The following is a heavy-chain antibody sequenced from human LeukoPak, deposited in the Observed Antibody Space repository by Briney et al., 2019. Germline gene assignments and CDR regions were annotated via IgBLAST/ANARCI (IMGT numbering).Heavy chain of an antibody. Sequence: PGGSLRLSCAASGFTFSSYAMSWVRQAPGKGLEWVSVISGGGGSTYYADSVKGRFTISRDNSKNTLYLQMNSLRAEDTAVYCCAKGYGGSYYVWFDPWGQGTLVTVSS. CDR2: ISGGGGST. CDR3: AKGYGGSYYVWFDP. CDR1: GFTFSSYA. D-gene: IGHD1-26*01. V-gene: IGHV3-23*01. J-gene: IGHJ5*02.